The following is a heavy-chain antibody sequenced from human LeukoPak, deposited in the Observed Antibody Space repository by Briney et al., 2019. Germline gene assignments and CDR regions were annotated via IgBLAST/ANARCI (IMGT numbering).Heavy chain of an antibody. D-gene: IGHD5-18*01. CDR2: IIPILGIA. CDR3: ARVDTARGGWFDP. Sequence: SVKVSCKASGGTFSSYTISWVRQAPGQGLEWMGRIIPILGIANYAQKFQGRVTITADKSTSTAYMELSSLGSEDTAVYYCARVDTARGGWFDPWGQGTLVTVSS. V-gene: IGHV1-69*02. CDR1: GGTFSSYT. J-gene: IGHJ5*02.